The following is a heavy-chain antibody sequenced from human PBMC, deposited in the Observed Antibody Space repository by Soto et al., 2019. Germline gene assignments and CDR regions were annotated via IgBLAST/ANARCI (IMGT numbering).Heavy chain of an antibody. D-gene: IGHD2-2*01. V-gene: IGHV1-18*01. CDR3: ARDLGSGKSQLLRPDHWFDP. J-gene: IGHJ5*02. CDR2: ISAYNGNT. Sequence: GASVKVSCKASGYTFTSYGISWVRQAPGQGLEWMGWISAYNGNTNYAQKLQGRVTMTTDTSTSTAYMELRSLRSDDTAVYYCARDLGSGKSQLLRPDHWFDPWGQGTLVTVSS. CDR1: GYTFTSYG.